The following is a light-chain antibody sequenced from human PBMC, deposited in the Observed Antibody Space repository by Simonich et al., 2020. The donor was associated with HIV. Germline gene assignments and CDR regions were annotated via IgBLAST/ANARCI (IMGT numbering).Light chain of an antibody. CDR2: WAS. V-gene: IGKV4-1*01. Sequence: DIVMTQSPDSLAVSLGERATINCKSSQSVLYSSNNKNYVAWYQRKPGQPPKLLIYWASTRESGVPDRFSGSGSGTDFTLTISSLQAEGVAVYYCQQYYSTPLTFGGGTKVEIK. CDR1: QSVLYSSNNKNY. J-gene: IGKJ4*01. CDR3: QQYYSTPLT.